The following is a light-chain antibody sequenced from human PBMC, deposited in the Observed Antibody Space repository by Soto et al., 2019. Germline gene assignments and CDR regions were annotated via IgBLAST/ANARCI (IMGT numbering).Light chain of an antibody. CDR3: ASWDDSLNGPV. V-gene: IGLV2-14*02. CDR1: SSDVGSYNL. CDR2: EGS. J-gene: IGLJ2*01. Sequence: QSALTQPASVSGSPGQSITISCTGTSSDVGSYNLVSWYQQHPGKAPKLMIYEGSKRPSGVPDRFSGSKSGSTASLAISELQSEDEGDYYCASWDDSLNGPVFGGGTKLTVL.